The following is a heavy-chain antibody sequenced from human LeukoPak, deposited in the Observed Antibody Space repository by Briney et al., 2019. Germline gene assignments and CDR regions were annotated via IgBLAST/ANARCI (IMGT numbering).Heavy chain of an antibody. CDR2: IKQDGSEK. Sequence: PGGSLRLSCSASGFTFSSYWMSWVRQAPGKGLEWVANIKQDGSEKYYVDSVKGRFTISRDNAKNSLYLQMNSLRAEDTAVYYCARELRYFDWLLYSFRYFDYWGQGTLVTVSS. V-gene: IGHV3-7*01. CDR3: ARELRYFDWLLYSFRYFDY. D-gene: IGHD3-9*01. J-gene: IGHJ4*02. CDR1: GFTFSSYW.